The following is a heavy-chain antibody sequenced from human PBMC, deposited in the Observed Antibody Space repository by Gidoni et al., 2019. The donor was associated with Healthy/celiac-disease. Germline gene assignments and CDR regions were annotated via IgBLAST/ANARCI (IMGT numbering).Heavy chain of an antibody. D-gene: IGHD2-2*02. J-gene: IGHJ5*02. Sequence: QVQLVQSGAEVKKPGSSVKVSCKASGVTFSSYAISWVRQAPGQGLEWMGGIIPISGTANYAQKFQGRVTITADESTSTAYMELSSLRSEDTAVYDCASGYYCSSTSCYRWFDPWGQGTLVTVSS. V-gene: IGHV1-69*01. CDR3: ASGYYCSSTSCYRWFDP. CDR2: IIPISGTA. CDR1: GVTFSSYA.